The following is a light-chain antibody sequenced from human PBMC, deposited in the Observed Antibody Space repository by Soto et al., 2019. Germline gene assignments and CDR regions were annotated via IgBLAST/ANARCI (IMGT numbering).Light chain of an antibody. CDR2: WAS. CDR1: QSVFSNSKNKNY. V-gene: IGKV4-1*01. Sequence: DIAMTQSPDSLAVSLGERATINCKSSQSVFSNSKNKNYFAWYQQKPGQPPKLLIYWASTRESGVPDRFSGSGSGTDFTLTISSLQAEDVAVYYCQQYFNTPHTFGQGTKLAIK. CDR3: QQYFNTPHT. J-gene: IGKJ2*01.